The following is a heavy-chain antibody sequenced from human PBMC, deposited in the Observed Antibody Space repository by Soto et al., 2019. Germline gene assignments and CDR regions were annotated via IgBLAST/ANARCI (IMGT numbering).Heavy chain of an antibody. V-gene: IGHV3-30*18. J-gene: IGHJ4*02. CDR1: AFSFSSYA. Sequence: QVQLVESGGGVVQPGRSLRLSCVASAFSFSSYAMHWVRQAPGQGLGLVAVISYDGNNKWYADSVKGRFTISRDKYENTLYLQMTSLRADDTAVYYCEKNYYGAGSYLMMDDYWGQGTLVTVSA. CDR3: EKNYYGAGSYLMMDDY. CDR2: ISYDGNNK. D-gene: IGHD3-10*01.